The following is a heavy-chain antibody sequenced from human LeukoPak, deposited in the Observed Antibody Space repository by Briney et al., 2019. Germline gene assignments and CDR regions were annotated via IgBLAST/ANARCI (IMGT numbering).Heavy chain of an antibody. J-gene: IGHJ4*02. CDR1: GFTFSSYA. V-gene: IGHV3-23*01. CDR3: AKDPGPHYYDSSGYYYY. CDR2: ISGSGGST. D-gene: IGHD3-22*01. Sequence: GGSLRLSCAASGFTFSSYAMSWVRQAPGKGLEWVSAISGSGGSTYYADSVKGRFIISRDNSKNTLYLQMNSLRAEDTAVYYCAKDPGPHYYDSSGYYYYWGQGTLVTVSS.